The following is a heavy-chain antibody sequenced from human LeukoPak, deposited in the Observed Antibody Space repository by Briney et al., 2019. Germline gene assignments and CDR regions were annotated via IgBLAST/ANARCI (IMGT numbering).Heavy chain of an antibody. D-gene: IGHD3-22*01. CDR1: GFTVSSNY. CDR2: IYSGGST. CDR3: AACYDSSGYYDY. V-gene: IGHV3-53*01. J-gene: IGHJ4*02. Sequence: PGGSLRLSCAASGFTVSSNYMSWVRQAPGKGLEWVSVIYSGGSTYYADSVKGRLTISRDNSKNTLYLEMNSLRAEDTAVYYCAACYDSSGYYDYWGQGTPVTVSS.